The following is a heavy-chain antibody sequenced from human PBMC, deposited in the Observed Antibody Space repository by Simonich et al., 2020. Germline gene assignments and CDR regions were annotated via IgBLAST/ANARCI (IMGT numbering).Heavy chain of an antibody. Sequence: QVQLVQSGAEVTKPGASVKVSCKASGYTFTGSYMHWVRKAPGKGLGWMGRTNPNGGGTNYAQKFQGRVTMTRDTSISTAYMELSRLRSDDTAVYYCARDPVVPAAIRNAFDIWGQGTMVTVSS. CDR3: ARDPVVPAAIRNAFDI. D-gene: IGHD2-2*01. CDR1: GYTFTGSY. J-gene: IGHJ3*02. V-gene: IGHV1-2*02. CDR2: TNPNGGGT.